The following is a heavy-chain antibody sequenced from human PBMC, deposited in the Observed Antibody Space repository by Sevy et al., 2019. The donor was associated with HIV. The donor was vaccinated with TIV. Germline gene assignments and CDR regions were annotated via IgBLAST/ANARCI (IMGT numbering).Heavy chain of an antibody. CDR3: ARDSRGSIFGVVIEFDY. V-gene: IGHV3-48*02. Sequence: GGSLRLSCAASGFTFSSYSMNWVRHAPGKGLEWVSYISSSSSTIYYADSVKGRFTISRDNAKNSLYLQMNSLRDEDTAVYYCARDSRGSIFGVVIEFDYWGQGTLVTVSS. D-gene: IGHD3-3*01. CDR2: ISSSSSTI. J-gene: IGHJ4*02. CDR1: GFTFSSYS.